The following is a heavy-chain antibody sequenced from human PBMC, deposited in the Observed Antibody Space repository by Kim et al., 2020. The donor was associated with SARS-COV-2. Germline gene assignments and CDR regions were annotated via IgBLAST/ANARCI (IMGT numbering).Heavy chain of an antibody. J-gene: IGHJ4*01. CDR3: ASDRMSMLTMFDY. CDR2: GDDSGTT. CDR1: GGSISSSTFY. V-gene: IGHV4-39*07. D-gene: IGHD2-8*01. Sequence: SETLSLTCTVSGGSISSSTFYWAWIPQPPGLGLVWIVSGDDSGTTYYNPSLKSRVTISVDTTKTQFSLKLTPVTAADTAFYYCASDRMSMLTMFDY.